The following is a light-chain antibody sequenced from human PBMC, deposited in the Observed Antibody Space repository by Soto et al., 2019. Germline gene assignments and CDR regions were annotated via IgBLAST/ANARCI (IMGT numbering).Light chain of an antibody. J-gene: IGLJ1*01. Sequence: QSALTQPASVSGSPGQSITISCTGTSSDVGGYNYVSWYQQHPGKAPKLMIYDVSNRPSGVSNRFSGSKSGNTASLTISGLQAEDEADYYCSSYTSSITHVFGTGPKVTVL. V-gene: IGLV2-14*01. CDR3: SSYTSSITHV. CDR1: SSDVGGYNY. CDR2: DVS.